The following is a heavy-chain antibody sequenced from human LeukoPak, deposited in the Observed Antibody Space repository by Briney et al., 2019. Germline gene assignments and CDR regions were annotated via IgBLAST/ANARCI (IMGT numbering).Heavy chain of an antibody. CDR3: LRDLNWSLDQ. CDR1: GFTFSNYM. Sequence: GGPLRLSCAASGFTFSNYMMHWVRQAPGKGLVWVSRIKSDGITITYADSVKGRFTISRDNAKNTLYLQMNSLRAEDTAVYYCLRDLNWSLDQWGQGTLVTVSS. J-gene: IGHJ4*02. D-gene: IGHD1-20*01. V-gene: IGHV3-74*01. CDR2: IKSDGITI.